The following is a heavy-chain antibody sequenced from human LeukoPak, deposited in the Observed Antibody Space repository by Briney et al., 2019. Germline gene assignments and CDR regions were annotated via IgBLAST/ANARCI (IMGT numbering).Heavy chain of an antibody. Sequence: TGGSLRLSCAGSGFTFSLYWMSWLRQAPGKGLEWVANIKQDGSEKYYVDSVKGRFTISRDNAKNSLYLQMNSLRAEDTAVYYCARIAAAANDAFEIWGQGTMVTVSS. CDR3: ARIAAAANDAFEI. CDR1: GFTFSLYW. CDR2: IKQDGSEK. J-gene: IGHJ3*02. D-gene: IGHD6-13*01. V-gene: IGHV3-7*01.